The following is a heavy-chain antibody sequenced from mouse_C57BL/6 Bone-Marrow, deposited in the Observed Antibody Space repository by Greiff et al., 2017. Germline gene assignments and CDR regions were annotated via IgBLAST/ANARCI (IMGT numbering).Heavy chain of an antibody. CDR1: GYSFTGYY. CDR2: INPSTGGT. J-gene: IGHJ2*01. CDR3: ARITQLRLPYFDY. Sequence: EVKLQESGPELVKPGASVKISCKASGYSFTGYYMNWVKQSPEKSLEWIGEINPSTGGTTYNQKFKAKATLTVDKSSSTAYMQLKSLTSEDSAVYYCARITQLRLPYFDYWGQGTTLTVSS. V-gene: IGHV1-42*01. D-gene: IGHD3-2*02.